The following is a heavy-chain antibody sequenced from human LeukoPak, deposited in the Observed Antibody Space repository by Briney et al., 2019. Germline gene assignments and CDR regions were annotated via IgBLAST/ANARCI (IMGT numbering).Heavy chain of an antibody. D-gene: IGHD4-17*01. V-gene: IGHV1-69*04. CDR1: GGTFSSYA. CDR2: IIPILGIA. CDR3: ARSVTNDNWFDP. Sequence: SVKVSCKASGGTFSSYAISWVRQAPGQGLEWMGRIIPILGIANYAQKFQGRVTMTRDTSTSTVYMELSSLRSEDTAVYYCARSVTNDNWFDPWGQGTLVTVSS. J-gene: IGHJ5*02.